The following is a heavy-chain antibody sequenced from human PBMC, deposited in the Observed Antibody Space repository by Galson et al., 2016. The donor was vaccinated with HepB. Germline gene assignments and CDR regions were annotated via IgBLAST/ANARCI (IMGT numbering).Heavy chain of an antibody. J-gene: IGHJ6*03. CDR3: AKDPWGTIFGVIMSYYYYYMDV. CDR1: GFTFSNYG. CDR2: ISYDGSNK. V-gene: IGHV3-30*18. Sequence: SLRLSCAASGFTFSNYGMHWVRQAPGKGLEWVAVISYDGSNKYYEDSVKGRFTISRDNSKNTLYLRMNSLRAEDTAVYYCAKDPWGTIFGVIMSYYYYYMDVWGKGATVTVSS. D-gene: IGHD3-3*01.